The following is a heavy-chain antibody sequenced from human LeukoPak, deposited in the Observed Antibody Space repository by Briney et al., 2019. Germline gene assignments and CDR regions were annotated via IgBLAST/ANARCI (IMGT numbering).Heavy chain of an antibody. CDR3: ARGGDY. Sequence: GKGLEWVANIKQDGSEKYYVDSVKGRFTISRDNARNSLFLQMNNLRAEDTAVYYCARGGDYWGQGTLVTVSS. J-gene: IGHJ4*02. D-gene: IGHD5-12*01. V-gene: IGHV3-7*01. CDR2: IKQDGSEK.